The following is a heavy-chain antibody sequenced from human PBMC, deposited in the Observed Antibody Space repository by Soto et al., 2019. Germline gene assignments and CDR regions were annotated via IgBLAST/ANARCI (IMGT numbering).Heavy chain of an antibody. CDR1: GGSISSYY. CDR3: ASESTVTDPFDI. D-gene: IGHD4-17*01. Sequence: QVQLQESGPGLVKPSETLSLTCTVSGGSISSYYWSWIRQPPGKGLEWIGYIYYSGSTNYNPSLKGRVPIAEEPSKNKLPLKLSSLTAADTAVYYCASESTVTDPFDIWGKGTMVTVSS. CDR2: IYYSGST. V-gene: IGHV4-59*01. J-gene: IGHJ3*02.